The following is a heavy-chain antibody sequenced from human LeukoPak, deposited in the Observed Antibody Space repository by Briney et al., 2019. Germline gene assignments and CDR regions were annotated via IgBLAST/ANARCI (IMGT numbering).Heavy chain of an antibody. CDR1: GGTFSSYA. J-gene: IGHJ1*01. CDR3: ASHCSSTSCYAPAEYFQH. V-gene: IGHV1-69*06. D-gene: IGHD2-2*01. Sequence: SVKVSCKASGGTFSSYAISWVRQAPGQGLECMGGIIPIFGTANYAQKFQGRVTITADKSTSTAYMELSSLRSEDTAVYYCASHCSSTSCYAPAEYFQHWGQGTLVTVSS. CDR2: IIPIFGTA.